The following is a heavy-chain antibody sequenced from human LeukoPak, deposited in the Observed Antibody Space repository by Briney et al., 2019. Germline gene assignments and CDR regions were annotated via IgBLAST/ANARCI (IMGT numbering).Heavy chain of an antibody. CDR2: IKQDGSEK. CDR3: ARDRPYYYYYYGMDV. J-gene: IGHJ6*04. CDR1: GFTPSSFW. Sequence: PGGSMRLSCAASGFTPSSFWMSWDRQAPGKGLEWVANIKQDGSEKYHVDSVNGRFTISRDNAKNSLYLQMNSMRAEDTAVYYCARDRPYYYYYYGMDVWGKGTTVTVSS. V-gene: IGHV3-7*01.